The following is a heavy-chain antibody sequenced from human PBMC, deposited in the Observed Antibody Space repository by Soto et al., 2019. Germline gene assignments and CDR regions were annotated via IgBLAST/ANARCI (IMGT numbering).Heavy chain of an antibody. CDR3: XXXXXXXVTIDY. CDR1: GGSFSGYY. CDR2: INHSGST. V-gene: IGHV4-34*01. Sequence: QVQLQQWGAGLLKPSETLSLTCAVYGGSFSGYYWSWIRQPPGKGLEWIGEINHSGSTNYNPSLKSRVXXXXXXXXXXXXXXXXXXXXXXXXXXXXXXXXXXXVTIDYWGQGTLVTVSS. D-gene: IGHD2-21*02. J-gene: IGHJ4*02.